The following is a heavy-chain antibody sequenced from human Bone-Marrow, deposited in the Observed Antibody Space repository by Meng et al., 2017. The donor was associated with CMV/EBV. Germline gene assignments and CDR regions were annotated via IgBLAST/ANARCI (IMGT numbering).Heavy chain of an antibody. Sequence: QVQLQPWGAGLLKPSETLSLTCAVYGGSFSGYYWSWIRQPPGKGLEWIGEINHSGSTNYNPSLKSRVTISVDTSKNQFSLKLSSVTAADTAVYYCARGGVVVNGAPFDYWGQGTLVTVSS. V-gene: IGHV4-34*01. CDR1: GGSFSGYY. CDR2: INHSGST. D-gene: IGHD3-22*01. CDR3: ARGGVVVNGAPFDY. J-gene: IGHJ4*02.